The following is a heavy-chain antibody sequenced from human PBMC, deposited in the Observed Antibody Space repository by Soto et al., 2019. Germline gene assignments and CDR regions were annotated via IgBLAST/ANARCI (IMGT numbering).Heavy chain of an antibody. J-gene: IGHJ4*02. CDR3: AKDQGSSWYEIDY. CDR1: DRSISSYY. Sequence: SETLSLTCTVSDRSISSYYWSWIRQPPGKGLEWIGYIYYSGSTNYSPSLESRVTISVDTSKNQFSLNLSSVTAADTAVYYCAKDQGSSWYEIDYWGQGTLVTVSS. D-gene: IGHD6-13*01. V-gene: IGHV4-59*12. CDR2: IYYSGST.